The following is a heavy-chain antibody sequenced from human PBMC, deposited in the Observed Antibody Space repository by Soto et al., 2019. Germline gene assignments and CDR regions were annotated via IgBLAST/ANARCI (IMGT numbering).Heavy chain of an antibody. Sequence: GGSLRLSCAASGFTFSNYAMHWVRQAPGKGLEWVAIVSYDGDNEYYADSVRGRFFISRDNSRNTLYLQMNSLRAEDTAVYYCAKDQVEAMVTGSDYWGQGTLVTVS. V-gene: IGHV3-30*18. J-gene: IGHJ4*02. CDR1: GFTFSNYA. CDR3: AKDQVEAMVTGSDY. CDR2: VSYDGDNE. D-gene: IGHD5-18*01.